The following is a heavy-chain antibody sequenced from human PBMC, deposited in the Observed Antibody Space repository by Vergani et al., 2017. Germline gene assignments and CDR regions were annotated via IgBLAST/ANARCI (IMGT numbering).Heavy chain of an antibody. CDR3: TRHVPCGDGACLHFDH. Sequence: EVMLVQSGAEVKKPGESLKISCKYSESSFTSNQIAWVRQMSGKGLQWMGNITPFDSKIAYSPSFQGQVIMSIDKSITTAYLQWRNLEASDTAIYYCTRHVPCGDGACLHFDHWGQGTQVTVSS. CDR1: ESSFTSNQ. D-gene: IGHD2-21*01. V-gene: IGHV5-51*01. J-gene: IGHJ4*02. CDR2: ITPFDSKI.